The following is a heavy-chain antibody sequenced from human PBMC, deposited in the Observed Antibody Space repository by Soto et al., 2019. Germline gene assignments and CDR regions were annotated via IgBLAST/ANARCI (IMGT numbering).Heavy chain of an antibody. CDR3: ARGGYSSPPHVGSYYYMDV. Sequence: QVQLVESGGDLVKPGGSLRLSCAASGFTFSDYYMSWIRQAPGKGLEWVSYISSSGSTLYYADSVKGRFTISRDNAKHPRQLQRNSRRAGDTAVYYCARGGYSSPPHVGSYYYMDVWGKGTTVTVSS. V-gene: IGHV3-11*01. CDR2: ISSSGSTL. CDR1: GFTFSDYY. D-gene: IGHD5-12*01. J-gene: IGHJ6*03.